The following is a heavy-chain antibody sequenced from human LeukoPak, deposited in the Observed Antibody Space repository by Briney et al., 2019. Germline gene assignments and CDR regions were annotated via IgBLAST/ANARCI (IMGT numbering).Heavy chain of an antibody. J-gene: IGHJ6*02. V-gene: IGHV1-69*04. Sequence: SVTVSCKASGGTFSSFAISWVRQAPGQGLEWMGRIIPILGIANYAQKFQGRVTITADKSTSTAYMELSSLRSEDTAVYYCARADSYNWNDYLFDYYYGMDVWGQGTTVTVSS. CDR3: ARADSYNWNDYLFDYYYGMDV. D-gene: IGHD1-1*01. CDR2: IIPILGIA. CDR1: GGTFSSFA.